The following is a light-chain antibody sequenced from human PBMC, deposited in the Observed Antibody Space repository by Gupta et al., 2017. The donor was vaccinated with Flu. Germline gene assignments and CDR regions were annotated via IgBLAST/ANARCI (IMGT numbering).Light chain of an antibody. CDR3: QQTYSTPKT. Sequence: DIQMTQSPSSLSASVGDRVTITCRASQSISNYLNWYQQKPGKAPELLIYAASSLQSGVPSRFSGSGSGADFTLTISSLQPEDFATYYCQQTYSTPKTFGQGTKLEIK. CDR2: AAS. V-gene: IGKV1-39*01. J-gene: IGKJ2*01. CDR1: QSISNY.